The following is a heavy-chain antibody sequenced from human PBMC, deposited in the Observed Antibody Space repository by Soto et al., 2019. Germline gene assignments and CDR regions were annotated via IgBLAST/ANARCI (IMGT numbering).Heavy chain of an antibody. CDR3: ARDMGRVVRGVKNSYMDV. Sequence: GGSLRLSCAASGFTFSSYSMNWVRQAPGKGLEWVSYISSSSSTIYYADSVKGRFTISRDNAKNSLYLQMNSLRAEDTAVYYCARDMGRVVRGVKNSYMDVWGKGTTVTVSS. CDR1: GFTFSSYS. J-gene: IGHJ6*03. CDR2: ISSSSSTI. D-gene: IGHD3-10*01. V-gene: IGHV3-48*01.